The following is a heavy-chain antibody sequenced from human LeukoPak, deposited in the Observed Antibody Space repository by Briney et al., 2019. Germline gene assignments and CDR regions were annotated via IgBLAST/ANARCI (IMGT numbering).Heavy chain of an antibody. V-gene: IGHV1-18*01. Sequence: GASVNVSCTASGYTFNMFGISWVRHAPGQGLEWMGWISPYNGTPTCAQKFQGGVTITTDTSTSTAYMALRSLRSDDTAVYYCARDDWTEGYSYYFDYGGQGTLVTVYS. J-gene: IGHJ4*02. CDR2: ISPYNGTP. CDR3: ARDDWTEGYSYYFDY. CDR1: GYTFNMFG. D-gene: IGHD4-11*01.